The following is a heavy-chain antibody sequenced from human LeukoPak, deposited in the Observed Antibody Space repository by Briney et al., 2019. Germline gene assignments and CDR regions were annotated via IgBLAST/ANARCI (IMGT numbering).Heavy chain of an antibody. D-gene: IGHD3-10*02. CDR1: GFTLSSYD. CDR3: AELGITMIGGV. V-gene: IGHV3-48*03. CDR2: ISSSGSTI. J-gene: IGHJ6*04. Sequence: RGGPLRLFCAASGFTLSSYDMHWVRHSTGGGLEWVSYISSSGSTIYYADSVKGRFTISRDNAKNSLYLQMNSLRAEDTAVYYCAELGITMIGGVWGKGTTVTISS.